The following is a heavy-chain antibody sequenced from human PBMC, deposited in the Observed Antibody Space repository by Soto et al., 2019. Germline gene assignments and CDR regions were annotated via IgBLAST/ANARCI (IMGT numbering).Heavy chain of an antibody. Sequence: SETLSLTCAVYGWSFSGYYWSRIRQPPGKGLEWIGEINHSGSTNYNPSLKSRVTISVDTSKNQFSLKLSSVTAADTAVYYCARGGYYDILTGYYSRDFDYWGQGTLVTVSS. J-gene: IGHJ4*02. CDR2: INHSGST. CDR3: ARGGYYDILTGYYSRDFDY. D-gene: IGHD3-9*01. V-gene: IGHV4-34*01. CDR1: GWSFSGYY.